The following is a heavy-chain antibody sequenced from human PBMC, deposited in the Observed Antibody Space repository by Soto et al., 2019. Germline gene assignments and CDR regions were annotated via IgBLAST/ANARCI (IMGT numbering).Heavy chain of an antibody. CDR1: GYTFTTYY. Sequence: ASVKVSCKASGYTFTTYYMQWVRQAPGQGLEWMGIINPGDGSTSYAQKFQGRVTMTRDTSTSTVYMQLSSLRSEDTAVYYCARSYVQSRPIDSWGQGTLVTVSS. CDR2: INPGDGST. D-gene: IGHD3-16*01. CDR3: ARSYVQSRPIDS. V-gene: IGHV1-46*01. J-gene: IGHJ4*02.